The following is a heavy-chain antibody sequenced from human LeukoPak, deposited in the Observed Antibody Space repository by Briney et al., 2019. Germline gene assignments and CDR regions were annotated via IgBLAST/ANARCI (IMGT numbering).Heavy chain of an antibody. CDR3: AREASDDRPYCSGGSCYSYYYYYMDV. Sequence: SETLSLTCTVSGGSISSYYWSWIRQPAGKGLEWIGRIYTSGSTNYNPSLKSRVTMSVDTSKNQFSLELSSVTAADTAVYYCAREASDDRPYCSGGSCYSYYYYYMDVWGKGTTVTISS. J-gene: IGHJ6*03. CDR1: GGSISSYY. V-gene: IGHV4-4*07. D-gene: IGHD2-15*01. CDR2: IYTSGST.